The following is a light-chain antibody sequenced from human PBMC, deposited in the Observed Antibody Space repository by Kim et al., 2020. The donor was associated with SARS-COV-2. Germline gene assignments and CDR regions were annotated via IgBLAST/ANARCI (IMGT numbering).Light chain of an antibody. V-gene: IGLV2-14*03. CDR1: NGGIGGYNY. CDR3: SSYTSSKTWL. J-gene: IGLJ3*02. Sequence: GNAITISCTRTNGGIGGYNYVSWYQHHPGKAPKLLIYDVTKRPSGVSNRFSGSKSGSTASLTISGLQAEDEADYYCSSYTSSKTWLFGGGTQLTVL. CDR2: DVT.